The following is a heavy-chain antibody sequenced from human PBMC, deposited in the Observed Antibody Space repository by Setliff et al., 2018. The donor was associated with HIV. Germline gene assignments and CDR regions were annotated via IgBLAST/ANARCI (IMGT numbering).Heavy chain of an antibody. Sequence: GASVKVSCKSSGSTFNNYDIIWLRQATGQGLEWLGWMNLNSDVAGYAPGFHDRLTMTRSTSMDTTNLELRSLRSEGTAVYYCARGKGVRGVIITGGLDVWGKGTTVTSPQ. CDR2: MNLNSDVA. D-gene: IGHD3-10*01. V-gene: IGHV1-8*01. CDR3: ARGKGVRGVIITGGLDV. J-gene: IGHJ6*04. CDR1: GSTFNNYD.